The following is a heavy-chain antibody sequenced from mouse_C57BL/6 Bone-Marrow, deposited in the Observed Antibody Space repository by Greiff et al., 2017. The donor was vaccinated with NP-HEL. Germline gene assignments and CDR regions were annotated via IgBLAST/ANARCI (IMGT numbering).Heavy chain of an antibody. CDR2: IYPGSGST. CDR1: GYTFTSYW. CDR3: SSPYYSGSSSAWFAY. D-gene: IGHD1-1*01. Sequence: QVQLQQPGAELVKPGASVKMSCKASGYTFTSYWITWVKQRPGQGLEWIGDIYPGSGSTNYNEKFKSKATLTVDTSSSTAYMQLSRLTSEDSAVSFCSSPYYSGSSSAWFAYWCQGTLVTVSA. V-gene: IGHV1-55*01. J-gene: IGHJ3*01.